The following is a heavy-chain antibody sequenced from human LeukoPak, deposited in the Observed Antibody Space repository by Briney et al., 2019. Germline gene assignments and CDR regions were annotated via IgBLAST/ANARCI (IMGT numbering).Heavy chain of an antibody. D-gene: IGHD3-9*01. Sequence: KPSETLSLTCAVSGGSISSGGYSWSWIRQPPGKGLEWIGYIYHSGSTYYNPSLKSRVTISVDTSKNQFSLKLSSVTAADTAVYYCARNAYDILTGYQIPGDYWGQGTLVTVSS. CDR1: GGSISSGGYS. CDR3: ARNAYDILTGYQIPGDY. V-gene: IGHV4-30-4*07. J-gene: IGHJ4*02. CDR2: IYHSGST.